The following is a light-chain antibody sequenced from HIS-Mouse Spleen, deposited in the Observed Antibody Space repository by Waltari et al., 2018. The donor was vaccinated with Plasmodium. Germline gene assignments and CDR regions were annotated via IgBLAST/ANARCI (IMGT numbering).Light chain of an antibody. Sequence: SYELTQPPSVSVSPGQPASIPCSGDKSGDKYPCWHRQTPGQSPVLVIYQDSKRPSGIPERFSGSNSGNTATLTISGTQAMDEADYYCQAWDSSTDYVFGTGTKVTVL. CDR3: QAWDSSTDYV. V-gene: IGLV3-1*01. CDR2: QDS. J-gene: IGLJ1*01. CDR1: KSGDKY.